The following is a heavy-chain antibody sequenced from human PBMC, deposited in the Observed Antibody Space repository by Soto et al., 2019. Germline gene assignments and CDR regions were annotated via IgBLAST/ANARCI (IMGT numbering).Heavy chain of an antibody. V-gene: IGHV3-11*06. Sequence: GGSLRLSCAASGFTFSDYYMSWIRQAPGKGLEWVSYISSSSSYTNYADSVKGRFTISRDNAKNSLYLQMNSLRAEDTAVYYCARDGYDFWSGYKPDAFDIWGQGTMVTVSS. D-gene: IGHD3-3*01. CDR2: ISSSSSYT. J-gene: IGHJ3*02. CDR3: ARDGYDFWSGYKPDAFDI. CDR1: GFTFSDYY.